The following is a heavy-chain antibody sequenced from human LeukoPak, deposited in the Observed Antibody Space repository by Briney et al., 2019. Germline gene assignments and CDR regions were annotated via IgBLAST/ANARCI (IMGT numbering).Heavy chain of an antibody. CDR2: ISGYNGNA. D-gene: IGHD3-22*01. CDR3: ARDRGNVVVIFDY. V-gene: IGHV1-18*01. J-gene: IGHJ4*02. Sequence: GASVKVSCKASGYTFSTYGITWVRQAPGQGLEWMGWISGYNGNANYAQKFQGRVTMTTDTSTRTAYMELRGLRSDDTAVYYCARDRGNVVVIFDYWGQGTLVTVSS. CDR1: GYTFSTYG.